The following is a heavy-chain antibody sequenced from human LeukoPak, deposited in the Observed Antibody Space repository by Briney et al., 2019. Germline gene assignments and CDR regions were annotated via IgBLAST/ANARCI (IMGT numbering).Heavy chain of an antibody. V-gene: IGHV1-2*02. J-gene: IGHJ4*02. D-gene: IGHD3-3*01. CDR3: ADSLYDFWSGLTH. CDR2: INPNSGAT. CDR1: GCTFTGYY. Sequence: ASVQVSRKTSGCTFTGYYMHWVRPAPGQGLEWMGWINPNSGATNYAEKFQGRVNMTRDTSISTAYMELSRLRSDDTALFYCADSLYDFWSGLTHWGQGTLVTVSS.